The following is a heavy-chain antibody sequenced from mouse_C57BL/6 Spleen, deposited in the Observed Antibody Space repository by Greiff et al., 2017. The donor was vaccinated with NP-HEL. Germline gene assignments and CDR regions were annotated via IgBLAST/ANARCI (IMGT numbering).Heavy chain of an antibody. CDR1: GYTFTSYW. Sequence: QVQLQQPGTELVKPGASVKLSCKASGYTFTSYWMHWVKQRPGQGLEWIGNINPSNGGTNYNEKFKSKATLTVDKSSSTAYMQLSSLTSEDSAVYYCARGGNYYDYYGVSFAYWGQGTLVTVSA. CDR2: INPSNGGT. D-gene: IGHD2-4*01. V-gene: IGHV1-53*01. CDR3: ARGGNYYDYYGVSFAY. J-gene: IGHJ3*01.